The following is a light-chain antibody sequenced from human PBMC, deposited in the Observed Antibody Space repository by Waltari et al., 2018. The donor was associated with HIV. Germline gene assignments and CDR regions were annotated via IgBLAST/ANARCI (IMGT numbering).Light chain of an antibody. Sequence: QSVLTQPPSASGTPGPRVTISCSGSNSNLGNNDVYWYQQLPGTAPRLLIRENRQRPSGVPDRFSGSRSGTSASLDISGLRSDDEAIYHCATWDDGLSAPVFGGGTSLAVL. CDR2: ENR. CDR1: NSNLGNND. J-gene: IGLJ3*02. V-gene: IGLV1-47*01. CDR3: ATWDDGLSAPV.